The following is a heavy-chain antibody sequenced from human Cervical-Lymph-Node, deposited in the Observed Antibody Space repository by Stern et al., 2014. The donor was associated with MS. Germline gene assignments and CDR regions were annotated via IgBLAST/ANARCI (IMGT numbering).Heavy chain of an antibody. D-gene: IGHD1-26*01. V-gene: IGHV1-24*01. Sequence: VQLVQSGAEVKKPGASVKVSCKVYGYSLTELSVHWVRQAPGKGLEWMGGFDPEDGKTIYAQKFRGRATMTEDTSADTVYMKLTSLRSEDTAVYYCATMSGSFHQEYYFDYWGQGALVTVSS. CDR2: FDPEDGKT. CDR3: ATMSGSFHQEYYFDY. CDR1: GYSLTELS. J-gene: IGHJ4*02.